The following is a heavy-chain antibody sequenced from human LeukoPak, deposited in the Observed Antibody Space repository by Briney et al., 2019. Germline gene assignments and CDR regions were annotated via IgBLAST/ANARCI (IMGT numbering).Heavy chain of an antibody. CDR3: ARDGITMVRGVLRFRRYRFDP. J-gene: IGHJ5*02. CDR1: GYTFTSYY. Sequence: ASVKVSCKASGYTFTSYYMHWVRQAPGQGLEWMGIINPSGGSTSYAQKFQGRVTMTRDTSTSTVYMELSSLRSEDTAVYYCARDGITMVRGVLRFRRYRFDPWGQGTLVTVSS. V-gene: IGHV1-46*01. CDR2: INPSGGST. D-gene: IGHD3-10*01.